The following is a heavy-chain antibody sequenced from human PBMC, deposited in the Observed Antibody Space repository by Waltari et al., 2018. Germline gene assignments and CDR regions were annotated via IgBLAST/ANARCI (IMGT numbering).Heavy chain of an antibody. J-gene: IGHJ4*02. CDR2: ISSSSSTI. CDR3: ARDMGATTRSFDY. V-gene: IGHV3-48*01. CDR1: GFTFSSYR. Sequence: EVQLVESGGGLVQPGGSLRLSCAASGFTFSSYRMNWVRQAPGKGLEWVSYISSSSSTIYYADSVKGRFTISRDNAKNSLYLQMNSLRAEDTAVYYCARDMGATTRSFDYWGQGTLVTVSS. D-gene: IGHD5-12*01.